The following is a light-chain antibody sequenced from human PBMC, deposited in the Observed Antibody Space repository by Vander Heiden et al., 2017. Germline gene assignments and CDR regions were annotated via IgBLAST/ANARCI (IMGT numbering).Light chain of an antibody. CDR1: QSVSSY. J-gene: IGKJ4*01. CDR3: WHPGNRLT. V-gene: IGKV3-11*01. Sequence: EIVLTQSPDTLSLSPGERATLSCRASQSVSSYLAWYQQNPGQVPRLLIYDASNGATGIPARFSGSGSGTDFTFTISSLEPEDFAVYYWWHPGNRLTFGGETKVEIK. CDR2: DAS.